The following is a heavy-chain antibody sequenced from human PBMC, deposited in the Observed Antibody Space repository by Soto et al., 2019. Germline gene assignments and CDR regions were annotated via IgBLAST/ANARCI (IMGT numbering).Heavy chain of an antibody. D-gene: IGHD3-10*01. Sequence: QVQLVESGGGVVQPGRSLRLSCASSGFTFSSYGMHWVRQAPGKGLEWVAVISYDGSYKYYADSVKGRFTISRDNSKDTLYLQMNSLRAEDTALYYCAIWAGGFDYWGQGTLVTVSS. CDR3: AIWAGGFDY. CDR2: ISYDGSYK. V-gene: IGHV3-30*03. CDR1: GFTFSSYG. J-gene: IGHJ4*02.